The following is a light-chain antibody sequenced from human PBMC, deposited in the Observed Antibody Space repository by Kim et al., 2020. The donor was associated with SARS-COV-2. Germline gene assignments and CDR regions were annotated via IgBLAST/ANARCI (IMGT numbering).Light chain of an antibody. J-gene: IGKJ2*01. CDR2: LGS. CDR1: QSLLRRNGYHY. Sequence: PGQPASTSFRSSQSLLRRNGYHYVDWYLQRPGQSPQLLISLGSKRASGVPDRFSGSGSGTDFTLEISRVEADDVGIYYCMEALEAHFGQGTKLEI. CDR3: MEALEAH. V-gene: IGKV2-28*01.